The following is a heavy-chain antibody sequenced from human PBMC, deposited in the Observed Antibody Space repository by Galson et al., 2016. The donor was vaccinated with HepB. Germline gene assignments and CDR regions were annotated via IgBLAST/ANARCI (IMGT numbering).Heavy chain of an antibody. CDR3: ARVTWSSGSFSGPYGMDV. J-gene: IGHJ6*02. CDR2: IIPMFDTP. V-gene: IGHV1-69*13. D-gene: IGHD3-10*01. CDR1: GGTFSSYA. Sequence: SVKVSCKASGGTFSSYAVSWVRQAPGQGPEWMGGIIPMFDTPVYAQQFQGRVTITADESTSTAYMELSSLRSEDTAVYYCARVTWSSGSFSGPYGMDVWGQGTTVIVSS.